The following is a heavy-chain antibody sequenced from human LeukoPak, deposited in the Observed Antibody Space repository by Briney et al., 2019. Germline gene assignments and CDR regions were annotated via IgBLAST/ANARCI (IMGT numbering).Heavy chain of an antibody. D-gene: IGHD3-3*01. Sequence: PSETLSLTCTVSGGSISSGGYYWSWIRQHPGKGLEWIGYIYYSGSTYYNPSLKSRVTISVDTSKNQFSLKLSSVTAADTAVYYCARDHDFSGNDAFDIWGQGTMVTVSS. J-gene: IGHJ3*02. CDR3: ARDHDFSGNDAFDI. V-gene: IGHV4-31*03. CDR1: GGSISSGGYY. CDR2: IYYSGST.